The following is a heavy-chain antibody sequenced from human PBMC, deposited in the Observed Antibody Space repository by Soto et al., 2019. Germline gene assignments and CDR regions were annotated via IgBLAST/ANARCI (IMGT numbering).Heavy chain of an antibody. Sequence: APVKVSRKASGYTFTNYVINRLRQATGQGLEWMGWMSPNNGNTNYAQKLQGRVTMTTDTSTSTAYMELRSLRSDDTAVYYCARTLRSPGTHWGQGTLVTVSS. V-gene: IGHV1-18*01. J-gene: IGHJ4*02. CDR3: ARTLRSPGTH. CDR2: MSPNNGNT. CDR1: GYTFTNYV. D-gene: IGHD3-3*01.